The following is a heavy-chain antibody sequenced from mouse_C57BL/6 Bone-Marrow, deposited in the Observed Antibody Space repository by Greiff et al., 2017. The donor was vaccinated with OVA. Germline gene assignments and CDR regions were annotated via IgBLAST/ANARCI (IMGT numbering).Heavy chain of an antibody. V-gene: IGHV7-1*01. CDR2: SRNKANDYTT. Sequence: EVQGVESGGGLVQSGRSLRLSCATSGFTFSDFYMEWVRQAPGKGLEWIAASRNKANDYTTEYSASVKGRFIVSRDTSQSILYLQMNALRAEDTAIYYCARDPYYGSPYWYFDVWGTGTTVTVSS. CDR3: ARDPYYGSPYWYFDV. J-gene: IGHJ1*03. CDR1: GFTFSDFY. D-gene: IGHD1-1*01.